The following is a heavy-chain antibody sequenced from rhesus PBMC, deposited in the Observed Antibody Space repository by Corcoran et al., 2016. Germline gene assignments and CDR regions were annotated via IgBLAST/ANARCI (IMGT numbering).Heavy chain of an antibody. V-gene: IGHV4-80*01. D-gene: IGHD3-9*01. J-gene: IGHJ5-1*01. CDR3: TSPVRYRFDL. Sequence: QVQLQESGPGLVKPSETLSLTCAVFGGSFRSSWWNWLRQPPGKGLEWIGEINGYSGRTNYNPSLKSRVTISNDGSKNQFSLKLTSGTAADTAVYYCTSPVRYRFDLWGAGVVVSVSS. CDR1: GGSFRSSW. CDR2: INGYSGRT.